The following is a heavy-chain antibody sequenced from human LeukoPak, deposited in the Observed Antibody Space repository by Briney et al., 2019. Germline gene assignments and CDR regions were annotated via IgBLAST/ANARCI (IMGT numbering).Heavy chain of an antibody. V-gene: IGHV4-39*01. CDR1: GGSISSSSYY. J-gene: IGHJ5*02. CDR3: ASLSEYCSSGSCYLGWFDP. Sequence: SETLSLTCTVSGGSISSSSYYWGWIRQPPRKGLEWIGSIYYSGSTYYNPSLKSRVTISVDTSKNQFSLNLSSVTAADTAVYYCASLSEYCSSGSCYLGWFDPWGQGTLVAVSS. D-gene: IGHD2-15*01. CDR2: IYYSGST.